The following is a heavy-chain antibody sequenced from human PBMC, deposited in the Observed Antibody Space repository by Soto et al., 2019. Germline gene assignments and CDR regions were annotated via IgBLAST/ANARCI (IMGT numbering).Heavy chain of an antibody. CDR2: INAGNGNT. CDR3: ARDSCDFWSGSKWYYFDL. V-gene: IGHV1-3*01. CDR1: GYTFTSYA. D-gene: IGHD3-3*01. J-gene: IGHJ4*02. Sequence: ASVKVSCKASGYTFTSYAMHWVRQAPGQRLEWMGWINAGNGNTKYSQKFQGRVTITRDTSASTAYMELSSLRSEDTAVYYCARDSCDFWSGSKWYYFDLWGQGTLVTVSS.